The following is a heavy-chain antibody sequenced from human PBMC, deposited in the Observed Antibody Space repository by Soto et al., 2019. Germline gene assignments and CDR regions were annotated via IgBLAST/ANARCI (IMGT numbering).Heavy chain of an antibody. CDR1: GYTFTNYY. CDR3: ARDLAAGDY. J-gene: IGHJ4*02. CDR2: FNPTSGST. V-gene: IGHV1-46*01. Sequence: ASVKVSCKASGYTFTNYYIHWVRQAPGQGLEWMGIFNPTSGSTNYAQKFQGRATLTMDTSTRTVYMELSSLRFDDTAVYYCARDLAAGDYWGQGTLVTVSS. D-gene: IGHD6-13*01.